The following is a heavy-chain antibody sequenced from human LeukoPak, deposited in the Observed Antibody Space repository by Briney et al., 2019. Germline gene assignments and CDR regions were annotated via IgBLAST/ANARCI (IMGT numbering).Heavy chain of an antibody. CDR3: ARDYGDYDYYYYYGMDV. Sequence: GASVKVSCKASGYTFTSYGISWVRPAPGQGLEWMGWISAYNGNTNYAQKLQGRVTMTTDTSTSTAYMELRSLRSDDTAVYYCARDYGDYDYYYYYGMDVWGQGTTVTVSS. V-gene: IGHV1-18*01. J-gene: IGHJ6*02. CDR2: ISAYNGNT. CDR1: GYTFTSYG. D-gene: IGHD4-17*01.